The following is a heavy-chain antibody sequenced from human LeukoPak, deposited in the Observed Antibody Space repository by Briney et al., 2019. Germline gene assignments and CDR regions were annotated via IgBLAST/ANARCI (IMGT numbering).Heavy chain of an antibody. Sequence: SETLSLTCTVSGYSIGSGYYWAWIRQSPGQGLEWIGSISYSGSAYYSPSLKSQLTISLDMSKNQFSLKVRSVTAADTAVYYCASVFEWSPRFDSWGQGTLVTVSS. V-gene: IGHV4-38-2*02. CDR2: ISYSGSA. CDR3: ASVFEWSPRFDS. D-gene: IGHD3-3*01. CDR1: GYSIGSGYY. J-gene: IGHJ5*01.